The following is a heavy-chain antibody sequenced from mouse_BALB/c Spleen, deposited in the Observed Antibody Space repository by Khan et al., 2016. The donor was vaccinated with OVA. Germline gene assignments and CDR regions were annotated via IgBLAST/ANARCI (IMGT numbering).Heavy chain of an antibody. V-gene: IGHV3-2*02. Sequence: EVQLVESGPGLVKPSQSLSLTCTVTGYSITSDYAWDWIRQFPGNKLEWMGYISYGGSTSYNQSLKSRISITRETSKNQFFLQLNSVTTEDTATYYCARKNYYGYAMDYWGQGTSVTVSS. D-gene: IGHD1-1*01. J-gene: IGHJ4*01. CDR1: GYSITSDYA. CDR2: ISYGGST. CDR3: ARKNYYGYAMDY.